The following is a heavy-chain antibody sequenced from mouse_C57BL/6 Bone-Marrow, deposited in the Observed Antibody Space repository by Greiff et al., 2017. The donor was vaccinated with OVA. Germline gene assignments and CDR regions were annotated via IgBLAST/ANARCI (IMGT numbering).Heavy chain of an antibody. J-gene: IGHJ2*01. CDR2: IAPENGDT. V-gene: IGHV14-4*01. Sequence: VQLQESGAELVRPGASVKLSCTASGFNIKDDYMHWVKQRHEQGLEWIGWIAPENGDTESASKFQGKATITADTSSNTAYLQLSSLTSEDTAVYYCTSDGNVDYWGQGTTLTVSS. CDR3: TSDGNVDY. CDR1: GFNIKDDY. D-gene: IGHD2-1*01.